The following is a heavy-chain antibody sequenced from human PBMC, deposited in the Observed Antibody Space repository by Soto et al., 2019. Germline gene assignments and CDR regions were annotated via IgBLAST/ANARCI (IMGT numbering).Heavy chain of an antibody. V-gene: IGHV3-30*18. D-gene: IGHD6-25*01. CDR2: ISYDGSNK. J-gene: IGHJ6*02. Sequence: QVQLVESGGGVVQPGRSLRLSCAASGFTFSSYGMHWVRQAPGKGLEWVAVISYDGSNKYYADSVKGRFTISRDNSKNTLYLQMNSLRADDTAVYYCAKDISGSTNYYYGMDVWGQGTTVTVSS. CDR1: GFTFSSYG. CDR3: AKDISGSTNYYYGMDV.